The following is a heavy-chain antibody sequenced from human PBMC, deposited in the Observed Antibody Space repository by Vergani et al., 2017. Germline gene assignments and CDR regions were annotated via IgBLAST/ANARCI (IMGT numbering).Heavy chain of an antibody. Sequence: QLQLQESGPGLVKPSETLSLTCTVSGGSISSSSYYWGWIRQPPGKGLEWIGSIYYSGSTYYNPSLKSRVTISVDTSKNQFSLKLSSVTAADTAVYYCAGISSGWDYYYYYMDVWGKGTTVTVSS. D-gene: IGHD6-19*01. J-gene: IGHJ6*03. CDR2: IYYSGST. V-gene: IGHV4-39*07. CDR3: AGISSGWDYYYYYMDV. CDR1: GGSISSSSYY.